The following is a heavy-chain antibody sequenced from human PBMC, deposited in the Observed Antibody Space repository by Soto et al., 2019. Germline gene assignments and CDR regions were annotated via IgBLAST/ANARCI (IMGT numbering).Heavy chain of an antibody. CDR1: GGSFSGYY. CDR3: ARAFHREPYYYGMDV. J-gene: IGHJ6*02. Sequence: QVQLQQWGAGLLKPSETLSLTCAVYGGSFSGYYWSWIRQPPGKGLEWIGEINHSGSINYNPFLKSRVTISVDTSKNQFSLKLSSVTAADTAVYYCARAFHREPYYYGMDVWGQGTTVTVSS. CDR2: INHSGSI. V-gene: IGHV4-34*01.